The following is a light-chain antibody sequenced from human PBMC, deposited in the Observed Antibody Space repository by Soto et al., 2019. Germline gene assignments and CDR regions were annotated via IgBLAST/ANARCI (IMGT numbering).Light chain of an antibody. CDR2: GAS. CDR3: QQYNNWPPVT. V-gene: IGKV3-15*01. CDR1: QSVSSN. Sequence: EIVMTQSPATLSVSPGKSATLSCRASQSVSSNLAWYQQKPGQAPRLLIYGASTRATGIPARFSGSGSVTEFTLTISSLQSEDFAVYYCQQYNNWPPVTFGQGTKLEIK. J-gene: IGKJ2*01.